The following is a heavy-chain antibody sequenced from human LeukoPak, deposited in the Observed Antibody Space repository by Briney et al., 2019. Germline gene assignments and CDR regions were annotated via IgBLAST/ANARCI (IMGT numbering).Heavy chain of an antibody. CDR3: AKARYYADAFDY. D-gene: IGHD3-16*01. CDR2: SNWNGGST. V-gene: IGHV3-20*04. CDR1: GFTFDDYG. J-gene: IGHJ4*02. Sequence: GGSLRFSCAASGFTFDDYGMSWVRQAPGKGLECVSGSNWNGGSTGYADSVKGRFTISRDNAKNSLYLQMNSLRAEDTALYYCAKARYYADAFDYWGQGTLVTVSS.